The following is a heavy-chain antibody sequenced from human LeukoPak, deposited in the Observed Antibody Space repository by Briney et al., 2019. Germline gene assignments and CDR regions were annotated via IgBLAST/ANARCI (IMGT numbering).Heavy chain of an antibody. CDR3: ARGPRGILTGYLSPNWFDP. CDR2: ISSSSSYI. Sequence: GGSLRLSCAASGFTFSSYSMNWVRQAPGKGLEWVSSISSSSSYIYYADSVKGRFTISRDNAKNSLYLQMNSLRAEDTAVYYCARGPRGILTGYLSPNWFDPWGQGTLVTVSS. V-gene: IGHV3-21*01. D-gene: IGHD3-9*01. CDR1: GFTFSSYS. J-gene: IGHJ5*02.